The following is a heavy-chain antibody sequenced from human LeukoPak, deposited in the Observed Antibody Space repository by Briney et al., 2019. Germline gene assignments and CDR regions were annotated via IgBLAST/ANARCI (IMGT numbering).Heavy chain of an antibody. J-gene: IGHJ5*02. D-gene: IGHD1-14*01. CDR1: GFTVSSNY. Sequence: PGGSLRLSCAASGFTVSSNYVSWVRQAPGEGLEWVSLIYGSGSTYYADSVKGRFTVSRDSSKNTLYLQMNSLRAEDTAVYYCARENQFDPWGQGTLVTVSS. CDR2: IYGSGST. CDR3: ARENQFDP. V-gene: IGHV3-53*01.